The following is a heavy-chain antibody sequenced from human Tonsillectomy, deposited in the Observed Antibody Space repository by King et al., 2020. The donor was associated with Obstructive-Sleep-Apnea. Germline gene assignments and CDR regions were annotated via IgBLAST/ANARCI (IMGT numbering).Heavy chain of an antibody. V-gene: IGHV3-43*01. J-gene: IGHJ6*02. CDR1: GFTFDDYT. Sequence: VQLVESGGVVVQPGGSLRLSCAASGFTFDDYTMHWVRQAPGKGLEWVSLISWDGGSTYYADSVKGRFTISRDNSKNSLYLQMNSLRTEDTALYYCAKSRVPHYYFYGMDVWGQGTTVTVSS. CDR2: ISWDGGST. CDR3: AKSRVPHYYFYGMDV. D-gene: IGHD1-1*01.